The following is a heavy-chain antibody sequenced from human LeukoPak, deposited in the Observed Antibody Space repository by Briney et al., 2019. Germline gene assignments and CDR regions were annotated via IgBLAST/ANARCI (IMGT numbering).Heavy chain of an antibody. CDR1: GYSFTSYW. CDR3: ARVGAVGYRSGGSCPGGYYYYGMDV. CDR2: IYPGDSDT. V-gene: IGHV5-51*01. D-gene: IGHD2-15*01. Sequence: GESLKISCKGSGYSFTSYWIGWVRQMPGKGLEWMGIIYPGDSDTRYSPSFQGQVTISADKSISTAYLQWSSLKASDTAMYYCARVGAVGYRSGGSCPGGYYYYGMDVWGQGTTVTASS. J-gene: IGHJ6*02.